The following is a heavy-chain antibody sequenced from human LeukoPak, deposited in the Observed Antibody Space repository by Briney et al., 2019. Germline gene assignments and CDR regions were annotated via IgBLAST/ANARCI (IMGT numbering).Heavy chain of an antibody. Sequence: GGSLRLSCAASGFTFSNAWMSWVRQAPGKGLECVGRIKSKTAGGTTDYAAPVKGRFTISRDNAKNTLYLQMNSLRAEDTAVYYCASVNVCPRCHFDYWGQGTLVTVSS. CDR1: GFTFSNAW. V-gene: IGHV3-15*05. CDR2: IKSKTAGGTT. D-gene: IGHD5/OR15-5a*01. J-gene: IGHJ4*02. CDR3: ASVNVCPRCHFDY.